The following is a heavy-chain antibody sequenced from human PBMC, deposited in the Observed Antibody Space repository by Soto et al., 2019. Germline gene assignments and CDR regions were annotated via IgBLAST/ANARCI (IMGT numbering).Heavy chain of an antibody. CDR3: ATVYFYDSSADYYFDY. Sequence: LRLSCTVSGFTFDDYAMSWVRQAPGKGLEWVGFISSQAFGGTTEYAASVEGRFTISTDESKTIAYLQMNSLKAADTAVYFCATVYFYDSSADYYFDYWGQGTLVTVSS. CDR1: GFTFDDYA. V-gene: IGHV3-49*04. CDR2: ISSQAFGGTT. J-gene: IGHJ4*02. D-gene: IGHD3-22*01.